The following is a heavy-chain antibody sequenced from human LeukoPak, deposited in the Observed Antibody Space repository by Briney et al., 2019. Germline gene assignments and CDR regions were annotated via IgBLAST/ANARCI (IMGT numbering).Heavy chain of an antibody. D-gene: IGHD3-10*01. V-gene: IGHV1-69*13. J-gene: IGHJ4*02. CDR3: ARVRFNYGSGRDDYFDY. CDR2: IIPIFGTA. Sequence: GASVKVSCKASGGTFSSYAISWVRQAPGQGLEWMGGIIPIFGTANYAQKFQGRVTITADESTSTAYMELSSLRSEDTAVYYCARVRFNYGSGRDDYFDYWGQGTLVTVSS. CDR1: GGTFSSYA.